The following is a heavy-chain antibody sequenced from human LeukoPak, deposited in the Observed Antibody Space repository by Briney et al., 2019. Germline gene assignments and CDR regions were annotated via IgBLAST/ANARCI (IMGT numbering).Heavy chain of an antibody. Sequence: GGSLRLSCAASGFIVSSSYMTWVRQAPGKGLEWVSIIYTGETTYYADSVKGRFTISKDNSKNTICLQMNSLRAEDTAVYYCARDPSTTVGVAFDIWGQGTVVTVSS. CDR2: IYTGETT. CDR3: ARDPSTTVGVAFDI. V-gene: IGHV3-53*01. J-gene: IGHJ3*02. CDR1: GFIVSSSY. D-gene: IGHD4-23*01.